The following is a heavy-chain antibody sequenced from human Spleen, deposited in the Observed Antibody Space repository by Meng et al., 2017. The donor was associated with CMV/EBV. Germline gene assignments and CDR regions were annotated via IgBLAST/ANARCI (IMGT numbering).Heavy chain of an antibody. CDR3: AILDFGLGGP. Sequence: GESLKISCAASGFTFSSYEMNWVRQAPGKGLEWVSYISSSGSTIYYADSVKGRFTISRDNAKNSLYLQMNSLRPEDTALYYCAILDFGLGGPWGQGTLVTVSS. V-gene: IGHV3-48*03. J-gene: IGHJ5*02. D-gene: IGHD3-3*01. CDR1: GFTFSSYE. CDR2: ISSSGSTI.